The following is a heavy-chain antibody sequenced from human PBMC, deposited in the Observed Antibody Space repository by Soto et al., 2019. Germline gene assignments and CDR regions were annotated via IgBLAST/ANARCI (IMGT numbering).Heavy chain of an antibody. CDR3: AKAIVVVPAAIRYFDY. CDR1: GFTFSSYA. CDR2: ISGSGGST. Sequence: HPWGSLRLSCAASGFTFSSYAMGWVRQAPGKGLEWVSAISGSGGSTYYADSVEGRFTISRDNSKNTLYLQMNSLRAEDTAVYYCAKAIVVVPAAIRYFDYWGQGTLVTVSS. J-gene: IGHJ4*02. V-gene: IGHV3-23*01. D-gene: IGHD2-2*01.